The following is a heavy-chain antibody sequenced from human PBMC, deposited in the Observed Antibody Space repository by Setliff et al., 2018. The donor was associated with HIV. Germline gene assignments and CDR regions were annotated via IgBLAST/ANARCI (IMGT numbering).Heavy chain of an antibody. Sequence: ASVKVSCKTSKGTFISHTLNWVRQAPGQRLEWMGRIMPILRKTDYAQRFQGRVTITADKSTSTAFMELTNLRSDDTAVYYCASPGAYSTSSRFDYWGQGALVTVSS. D-gene: IGHD2-2*01. CDR3: ASPGAYSTSSRFDY. V-gene: IGHV1-69*02. CDR2: IMPILRKT. CDR1: KGTFISHT. J-gene: IGHJ4*02.